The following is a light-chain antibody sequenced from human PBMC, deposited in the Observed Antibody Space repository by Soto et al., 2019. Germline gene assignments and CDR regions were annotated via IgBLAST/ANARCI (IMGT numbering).Light chain of an antibody. J-gene: IGLJ7*01. CDR3: CSYAGTSTHTV. Sequence: QSALTQPASVSGSPGQSITISCTGTSSDVGSYNLVSWYPQHPGKAPKLMISEVSKRPSGISDRFSGSKSGSTASLTISGLQAEDEADYYCCSYAGTSTHTVFGGGTQLTVL. CDR2: EVS. CDR1: SSDVGSYNL. V-gene: IGLV2-23*02.